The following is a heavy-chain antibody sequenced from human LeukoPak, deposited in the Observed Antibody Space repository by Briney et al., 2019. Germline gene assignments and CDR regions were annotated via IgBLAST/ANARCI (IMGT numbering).Heavy chain of an antibody. J-gene: IGHJ6*02. CDR2: IYYSGST. D-gene: IGHD6-13*01. Sequence: SETLSLTCTVSGGSISRYYWSWIRQPPGKGLEWIGYIYYSGSTNYNPSLKSRVTISVDTSKNQFSLKLSSVTAADTAVYYCARVRRGIAAAGIGAPYYYYGMDVWGQGTTVTVSS. CDR3: ARVRRGIAAAGIGAPYYYYGMDV. CDR1: GGSISRYY. V-gene: IGHV4-59*01.